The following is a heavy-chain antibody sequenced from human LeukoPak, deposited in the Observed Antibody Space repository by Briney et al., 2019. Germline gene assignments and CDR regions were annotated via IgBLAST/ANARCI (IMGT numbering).Heavy chain of an antibody. CDR1: GYTFTSYD. J-gene: IGHJ6*02. CDR3: ARSLPPRILRYFDSYYYYGMDV. Sequence: ASVKVPCKASGYTFTSYDINWVRQATGQGLEWMGWMNPNSGNTGYAQKFQGRVTMTRNTSISTAYMELSSLRSEDTAVYYCARSLPPRILRYFDSYYYYGMDVWGQGTTVTVSS. D-gene: IGHD3-9*01. V-gene: IGHV1-8*01. CDR2: MNPNSGNT.